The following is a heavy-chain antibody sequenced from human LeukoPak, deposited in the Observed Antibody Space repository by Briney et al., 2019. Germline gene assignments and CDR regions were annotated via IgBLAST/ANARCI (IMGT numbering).Heavy chain of an antibody. D-gene: IGHD6-13*01. Sequence: GGSLRLSCAASGFTVSSNYMSWVRQAPGKGLEWVANIKQDGSEKYYVDSVKGRFTISRDNAKNSLYLQMNSLRAEDTAVYYCARGQWVAATWGQGTMVTVSS. V-gene: IGHV3-7*01. CDR1: GFTVSSNY. J-gene: IGHJ3*01. CDR3: ARGQWVAAT. CDR2: IKQDGSEK.